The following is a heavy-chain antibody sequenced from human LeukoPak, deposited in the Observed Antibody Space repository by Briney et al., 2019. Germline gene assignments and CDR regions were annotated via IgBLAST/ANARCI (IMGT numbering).Heavy chain of an antibody. V-gene: IGHV3-23*01. CDR1: GFTFSSYA. CDR3: ARDSSGYSPTFIDY. J-gene: IGHJ4*02. CDR2: ISGSGGST. D-gene: IGHD3-22*01. Sequence: GGSLRLSCAASGFTFSSYAMSWVRQAPGKGLEWVSAISGSGGSTYYADSVKGRFTISRDNSKNTLYLQMNSLRAEDTAVYYCARDSSGYSPTFIDYWGQGTLVTVSS.